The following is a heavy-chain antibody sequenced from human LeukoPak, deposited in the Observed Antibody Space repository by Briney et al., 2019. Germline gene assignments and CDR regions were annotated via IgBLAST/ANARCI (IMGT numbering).Heavy chain of an antibody. CDR2: ISPNSGGT. Sequence: ASVKVSCKASGYTFIDYYLHWVRLAPGQGLEWMGRISPNSGGTDYAQKFQGKVTMTRDASISTVYMDLNRLRSDDTAIYYCARQLETTSWFDDWGQGNLVIVSS. CDR3: ARQLETTSWFDD. CDR1: GYTFIDYY. J-gene: IGHJ4*02. D-gene: IGHD2-2*01. V-gene: IGHV1-2*06.